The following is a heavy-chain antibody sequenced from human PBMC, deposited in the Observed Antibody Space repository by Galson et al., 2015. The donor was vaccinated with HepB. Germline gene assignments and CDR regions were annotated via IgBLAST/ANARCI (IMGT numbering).Heavy chain of an antibody. J-gene: IGHJ4*02. Sequence: CAISGDSVSSTSAVRNWVRQSSSRGLGWLGRTWYRSKWYYEFAVSVESRITINPDTSKNQFSLQLSSVTPEDTAVYYCARTQVGAAYFDYWGQGTLVTVSS. D-gene: IGHD1-26*01. CDR1: GDSVSSTSAV. CDR2: TWYRSKWYY. CDR3: ARTQVGAAYFDY. V-gene: IGHV6-1*01.